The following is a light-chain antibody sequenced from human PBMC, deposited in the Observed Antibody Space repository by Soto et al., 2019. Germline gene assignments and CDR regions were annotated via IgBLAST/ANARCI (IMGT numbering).Light chain of an antibody. J-gene: IGLJ1*01. CDR1: SSDIGGYNY. Sequence: QSALAQPPSASGSPGQSVTTSCTGTSSDIGGYNYVSWYQQHPGKAPKLMIYEVIKRPSGVPDRFSGSRSGNTASLTVSGLQAEDEADYYCSSYTGTNNLYVFGTGTKV. V-gene: IGLV2-8*01. CDR2: EVI. CDR3: SSYTGTNNLYV.